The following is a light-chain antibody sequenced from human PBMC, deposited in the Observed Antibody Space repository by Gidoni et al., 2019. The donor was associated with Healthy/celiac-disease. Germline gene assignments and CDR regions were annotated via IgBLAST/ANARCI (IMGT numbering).Light chain of an antibody. CDR2: GAS. CDR3: QQYGSSPWT. V-gene: IGKV3-20*01. J-gene: IGKJ1*01. Sequence: ESVLTQSPGTLSLSPGERATLSCRASQSVSSSYLAWYQQKPGQAPRLLIYGASSRATGIPDRSSGSGSGTDFTLTISRLEPEDLAVYYCQQYGSSPWTFGQGTKVEIK. CDR1: QSVSSSY.